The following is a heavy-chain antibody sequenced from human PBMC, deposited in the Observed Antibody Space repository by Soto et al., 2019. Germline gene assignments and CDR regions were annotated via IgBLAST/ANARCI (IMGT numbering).Heavy chain of an antibody. D-gene: IGHD6-19*01. V-gene: IGHV3-23*01. CDR3: ARRSSGWYFDY. J-gene: IGHJ4*02. CDR2: ISGSGGST. CDR1: GFTFSSYA. Sequence: EVQLLESGGGLVQPGGSLRLSCAASGFTFSSYAMSWVRQAPGKGLEWVSAISGSGGSTYYADSVKGRFTISRDNSKNTLYTQMNSLGAEDTAVYYCARRSSGWYFDYWGQGTLVTVSS.